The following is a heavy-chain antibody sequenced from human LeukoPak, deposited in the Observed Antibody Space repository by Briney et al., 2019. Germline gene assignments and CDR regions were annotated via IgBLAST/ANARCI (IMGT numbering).Heavy chain of an antibody. Sequence: ASVKVSCKASGYTFTSYDINWVRQATGQGLEWMGWMNPNSGNTGYAQKFQGRVTMTRNTSISTAYMELSSLRSEDTAVYYCARGLGPTYDYIWGGYRPSAEYFQHWGQGTLVTVSS. J-gene: IGHJ1*01. CDR1: GYTFTSYD. CDR2: MNPNSGNT. CDR3: ARGLGPTYDYIWGGYRPSAEYFQH. D-gene: IGHD3-16*02. V-gene: IGHV1-8*01.